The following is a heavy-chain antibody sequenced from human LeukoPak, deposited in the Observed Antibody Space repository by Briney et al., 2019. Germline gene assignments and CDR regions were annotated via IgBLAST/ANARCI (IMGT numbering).Heavy chain of an antibody. V-gene: IGHV3-49*04. CDR2: IRSKTYGGTT. CDR3: TSRIAVAGNPDY. J-gene: IGHJ4*02. D-gene: IGHD6-19*01. CDR1: GFTFGDYA. Sequence: GGSLRLSCTASGFTFGDYAMSWVRQAPGKGLEWVGFIRSKTYGGTTEYAASVKDRFTISRDDSKSIAYLQMNSLKTEDTAVYYCTSRIAVAGNPDYWGQGTLVTVSS.